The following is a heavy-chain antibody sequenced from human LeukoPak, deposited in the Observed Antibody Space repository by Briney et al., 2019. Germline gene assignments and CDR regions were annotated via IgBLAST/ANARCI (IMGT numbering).Heavy chain of an antibody. CDR2: INHSGST. V-gene: IGHV4-34*01. J-gene: IGHJ4*02. CDR1: GGSFSGYY. Sequence: PSETLSLTCAVYGGSFSGYYWSWIRQPPGKGLEWIGEINHSGSTNYNPSLKSRVTISVDTSKNQFSLKLSSVTAADTAVYYCARHSSGWYYFDSWGQGTLVTVSS. D-gene: IGHD6-19*01. CDR3: ARHSSGWYYFDS.